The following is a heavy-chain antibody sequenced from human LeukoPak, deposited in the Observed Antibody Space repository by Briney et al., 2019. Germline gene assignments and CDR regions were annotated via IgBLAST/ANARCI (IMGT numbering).Heavy chain of an antibody. CDR1: GFTFSSYA. CDR2: ISGSGGST. J-gene: IGHJ4*02. CDR3: ATYEGYYDSSGYPEDY. V-gene: IGHV3-23*01. Sequence: GGSLRLSCAASGFTFSSYAMSWVRQAPGKGLEWVSAISGSGGSTYYADSVKGRFTISRDNSKNTLYLQMNSLRAEDTAVYYCATYEGYYDSSGYPEDYWGQGTLVTVSS. D-gene: IGHD3-22*01.